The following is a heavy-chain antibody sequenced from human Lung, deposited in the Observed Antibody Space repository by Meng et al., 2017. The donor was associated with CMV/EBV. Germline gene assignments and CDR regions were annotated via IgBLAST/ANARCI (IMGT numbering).Heavy chain of an antibody. V-gene: IGHV3-23*01. CDR1: GFTFNSYA. Sequence: GESXKISCTASGFTFNSYAMTWVRQAPGKGLEGVSLISDSGDSPYYADSVKGRFIISRDNSKNMVYLQMKSLRADDTAIYYCAKTLNGYGGEDSWGQGTVVTVSS. CDR3: AKTLNGYGGEDS. J-gene: IGHJ4*02. CDR2: ISDSGDSP. D-gene: IGHD5-18*01.